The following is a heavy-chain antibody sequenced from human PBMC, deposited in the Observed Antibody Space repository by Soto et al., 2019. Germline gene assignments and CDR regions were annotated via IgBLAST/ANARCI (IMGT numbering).Heavy chain of an antibody. CDR2: IIPIFGTA. Sequence: SVKVSCKASGGTFSSYAISWVRQAPGQGLEWMGGIIPIFGTANYAQKFQGRVTITADESTSTAYMELSSLRSEDTAVYYCASSFFGVVIIGRYYYYGMDVWGHGTTVTVSS. CDR1: GGTFSSYA. CDR3: ASSFFGVVIIGRYYYYGMDV. J-gene: IGHJ6*02. V-gene: IGHV1-69*13. D-gene: IGHD3-3*01.